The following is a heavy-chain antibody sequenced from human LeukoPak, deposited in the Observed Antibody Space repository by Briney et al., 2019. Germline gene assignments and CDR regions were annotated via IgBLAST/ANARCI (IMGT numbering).Heavy chain of an antibody. J-gene: IGHJ4*02. Sequence: PGGSLRLSCAASGFTLSDYYMSWIRQAPGKGLEWVSYISSSGSTIDYADSVRGRFTISRDNAKNSLYLQMSSLRAEDTAVYYCARRRDFFDYWGQGTLVTVSS. CDR1: GFTLSDYY. CDR2: ISSSGSTI. V-gene: IGHV3-11*01. CDR3: ARRRDFFDY.